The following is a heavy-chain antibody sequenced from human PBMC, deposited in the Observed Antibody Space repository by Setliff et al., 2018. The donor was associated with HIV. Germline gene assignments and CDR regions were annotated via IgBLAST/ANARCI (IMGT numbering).Heavy chain of an antibody. J-gene: IGHJ6*02. Sequence: GGSLRLSCAASGLPFSDAWMSWVRQAPGKGLEWVGRIKSKTDGGTTDYAAPVKGRFTISRDDSKNTLYLQMNSLKTEDTAVYYCARDFSYGYFFYGMDVWGQGTTVTVS. CDR2: IKSKTDGGTT. CDR1: GLPFSDAW. CDR3: ARDFSYGYFFYGMDV. D-gene: IGHD5-18*01. V-gene: IGHV3-15*01.